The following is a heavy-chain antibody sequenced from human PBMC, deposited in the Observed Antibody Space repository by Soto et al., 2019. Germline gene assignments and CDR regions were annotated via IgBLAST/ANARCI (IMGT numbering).Heavy chain of an antibody. Sequence: LGESLKISCKGSAHSFTIYWIGWVRQMPVKCLEWMGIIYPGDSDTRYSPSFQGQVTISADTSISTAYLQWSRLKASNTAMYYRARHGPRVYYDNPDSYYYGMDVWGQGTTVTVSS. V-gene: IGHV5-51*01. CDR2: IYPGDSDT. CDR3: ARHGPRVYYDNPDSYYYGMDV. J-gene: IGHJ6*02. CDR1: AHSFTIYW. D-gene: IGHD3-22*01.